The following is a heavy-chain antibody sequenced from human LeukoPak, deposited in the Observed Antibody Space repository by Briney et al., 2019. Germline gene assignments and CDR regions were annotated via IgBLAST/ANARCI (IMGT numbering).Heavy chain of an antibody. CDR2: FSSSSSYI. Sequence: GGSLRLSFAAPGFTLSSYSINWVRQPPGRGLGWVSSFSSSSSYIYYADSVKGRSTISRDNAKNSLYLQMNSLRAEDTAVYYCARDRVALSIGGLFGWGQGTLVTVSS. V-gene: IGHV3-21*01. CDR1: GFTLSSYS. CDR3: ARDRVALSIGGLFG. D-gene: IGHD6-6*01. J-gene: IGHJ4*02.